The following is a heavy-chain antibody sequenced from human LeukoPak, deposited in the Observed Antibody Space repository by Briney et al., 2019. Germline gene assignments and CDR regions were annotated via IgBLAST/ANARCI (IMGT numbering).Heavy chain of an antibody. Sequence: PGGSLRLSCAASGFTFSSYLMSWVRQAPGKGLEWVANIKQDGSEKYYVDSVKGRFTISRDNAKSSMYLQMNSLRVEDTAVYYCARDRMTFDYWGQGTLVTVSS. D-gene: IGHD2-15*01. CDR3: ARDRMTFDY. CDR1: GFTFSSYL. CDR2: IKQDGSEK. V-gene: IGHV3-7*01. J-gene: IGHJ4*02.